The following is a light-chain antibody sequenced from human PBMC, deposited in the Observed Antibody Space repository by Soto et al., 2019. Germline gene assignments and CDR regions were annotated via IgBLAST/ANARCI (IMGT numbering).Light chain of an antibody. CDR1: QSVPSNF. Sequence: EIVLTQSPGTLSLSPGERATLSCRASQSVPSNFLAWYQQKPGQAPMLLIYDASRRATGIPDRFSGSGSGTDFTLTISRLEPEDFAVYYCQQYGSSPFTFGPGTKVDIK. CDR3: QQYGSSPFT. CDR2: DAS. V-gene: IGKV3-20*01. J-gene: IGKJ3*01.